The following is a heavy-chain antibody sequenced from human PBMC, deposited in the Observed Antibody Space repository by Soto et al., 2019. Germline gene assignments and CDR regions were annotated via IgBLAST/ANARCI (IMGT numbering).Heavy chain of an antibody. D-gene: IGHD1-26*01. CDR3: AKGAVGPPTWRVSPFDY. Sequence: EVQLWESGGGLVQPGGSLRLSCAASGFTFGSYALSWVRQAPGKGPEWVSVISASDDSAYYAGFVKGRFTISRDKSKNKLYLQMNSLRAEDTAVYYCAKGAVGPPTWRVSPFDYWGQGTLVTVSS. V-gene: IGHV3-23*01. J-gene: IGHJ4*02. CDR2: ISASDDSA. CDR1: GFTFGSYA.